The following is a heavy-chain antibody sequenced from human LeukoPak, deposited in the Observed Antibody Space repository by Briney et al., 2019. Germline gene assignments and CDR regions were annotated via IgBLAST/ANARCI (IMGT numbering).Heavy chain of an antibody. J-gene: IGHJ4*02. CDR3: ARGWLQFGFDY. CDR1: GDSVSSNSAG. V-gene: IGHV6-1*01. D-gene: IGHD5-24*01. CDR2: TSYRSNWYN. Sequence: SQTLSLTCAISGDSVSSNSAGWSWIRQSPSRGLEWLGRTSYRSNWYNDYAVSVKSRITINADTSKNQFSLQLNSVTPEDTAVYYCARGWLQFGFDYWGQGPLVTVSS.